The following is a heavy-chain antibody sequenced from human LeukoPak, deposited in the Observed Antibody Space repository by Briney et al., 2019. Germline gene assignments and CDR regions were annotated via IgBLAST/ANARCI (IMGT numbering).Heavy chain of an antibody. V-gene: IGHV4-59*01. CDR2: IYYSGST. D-gene: IGHD6-19*01. J-gene: IGHJ4*02. CDR1: GGSISSYY. CDR3: ARDRVAVAGYFDY. Sequence: SETLSLTCTVSGGSISSYYWSWIRQPPGKGLEWIGYIYYSGSTNYNPSLKSRVTISIDTSKNQLSLKLSSVTAADTAVYYCARDRVAVAGYFDYWGQGTLVTVPS.